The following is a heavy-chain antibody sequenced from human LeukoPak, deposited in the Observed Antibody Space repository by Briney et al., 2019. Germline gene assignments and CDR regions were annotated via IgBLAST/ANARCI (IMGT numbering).Heavy chain of an antibody. CDR3: ARPGYSGYDFDY. D-gene: IGHD5-12*01. Sequence: SETLSLTCAVYGGSFSGYYWSWIRQPPGNGLEWIGEINHSGSTNYNPSLKGRVTISVDTSKDQFSLKLSSVTAADTAVYYCARPGYSGYDFDYWGQGTLVTVSS. J-gene: IGHJ4*02. V-gene: IGHV4-34*01. CDR1: GGSFSGYY. CDR2: INHSGST.